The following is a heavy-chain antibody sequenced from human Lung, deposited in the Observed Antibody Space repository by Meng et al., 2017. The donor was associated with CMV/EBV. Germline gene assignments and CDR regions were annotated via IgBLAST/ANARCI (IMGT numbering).Heavy chain of an antibody. V-gene: IGHV3-15*01. CDR3: TTDSVASPVYYYCSMDV. D-gene: IGHD5-12*01. CDR2: IKSKADGGTT. Sequence: GESLKISCAASGFTFSNAWMSWVRQVPGQGLKWVGRIKSKADGGTTDYAAPVKGRFTISRDDSENTLYLHMNSLRTDDTGVYYCTTDSVASPVYYYCSMDVXGRGXTVTVSS. J-gene: IGHJ6*02. CDR1: GFTFSNAW.